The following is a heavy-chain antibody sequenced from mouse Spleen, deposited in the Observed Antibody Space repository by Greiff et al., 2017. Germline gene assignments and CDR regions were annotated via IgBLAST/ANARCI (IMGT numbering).Heavy chain of an antibody. CDR3: ARDYRYYFDY. J-gene: IGHJ2*01. V-gene: IGHV1-85*01. CDR2: IYPRDGST. D-gene: IGHD2-14*01. Sequence: VKLVESGPELVKPGASVKLSCKASGYTFTSYDINWVKQRPGQGLEWIGWIYPRDGSTKYNEKFKGKATLTVDTSSSTAYMELHSLTSEDSAVYFCARDYRYYFDYWGQGTTLTVSS. CDR1: GYTFTSYD.